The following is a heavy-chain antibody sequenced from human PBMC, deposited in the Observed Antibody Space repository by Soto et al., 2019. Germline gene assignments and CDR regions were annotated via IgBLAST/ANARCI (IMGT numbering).Heavy chain of an antibody. CDR3: ARGGAXVRGVDDPPYNWFDP. D-gene: IGHD3-10*01. J-gene: IGHJ5*02. CDR2: INAGNGNT. V-gene: IGHV1-3*01. CDR1: GSPITSYA. Sequence: ASVEVSCKASGSPITSYARQWVRQAPGQRLEWMGWINAGNGNTKYSQKFQGRVNITRDTSASTAYMELSSLRSEDTAVYYCARGGAXVRGVDDPPYNWFDPWGQGTLVTVSS.